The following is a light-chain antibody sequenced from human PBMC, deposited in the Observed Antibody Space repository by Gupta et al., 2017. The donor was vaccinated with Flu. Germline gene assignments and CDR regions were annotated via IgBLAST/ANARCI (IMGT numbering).Light chain of an antibody. CDR3: SSYTSSSTV. CDR1: SSDVGGYNY. V-gene: IGLV2-14*01. J-gene: IGLJ2*01. CDR2: DVS. Sequence: QSALTQPASVSGSPGQSITISCTGTSSDVGGYNYVSWYQQHPGKAPKLMIYDVSHRPSVVSNRFSGSKSGNTASLTISGLQAEDEADYYCSSYTSSSTVFGGGTKLTVL.